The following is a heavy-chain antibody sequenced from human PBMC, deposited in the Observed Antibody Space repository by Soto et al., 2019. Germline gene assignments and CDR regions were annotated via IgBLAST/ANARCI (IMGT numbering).Heavy chain of an antibody. CDR1: GFSLSNAAMG. J-gene: IGHJ4*02. D-gene: IGHD1-26*01. Sequence: KESGPVLVKPTETLTLTCTVSGFSLSNAAMGVGWIRQSPGKALEWLAHIFSNDEKSYSTSLKTRLTISKDPSKSQVVLTVTNKYPMDTATYHCARLVVGDGDNYYYDYWGQVTLVTVSA. CDR2: IFSNDEK. CDR3: ARLVVGDGDNYYYDY. V-gene: IGHV2-26*01.